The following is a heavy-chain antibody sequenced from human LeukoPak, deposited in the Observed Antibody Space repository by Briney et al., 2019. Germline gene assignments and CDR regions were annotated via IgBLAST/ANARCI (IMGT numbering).Heavy chain of an antibody. V-gene: IGHV1-24*01. Sequence: ASVKVSCKVSGYTLSELSMHWVRLTPGKGLEWMGGFDPEDGETIYAQKFQGRVTMTEDTSTDTAYMELSSLRSEDTAVYYCARGTMVRGVIIYYYYYMDVWGKGTTVTVSS. CDR2: FDPEDGET. CDR1: GYTLSELS. J-gene: IGHJ6*03. D-gene: IGHD3-10*01. CDR3: ARGTMVRGVIIYYYYYMDV.